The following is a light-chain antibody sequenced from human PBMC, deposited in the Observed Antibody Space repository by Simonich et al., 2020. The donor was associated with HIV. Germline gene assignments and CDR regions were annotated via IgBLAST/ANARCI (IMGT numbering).Light chain of an antibody. CDR1: QSISTW. Sequence: DIQMTQSPSTLSASVGDRVTITCRASQSISTWLAWYQQKPGKAPKLLIYKASSLEGGVPSRFSGSGSGTEFTLTINSLQHDDFATYYCQQYHSYSRTFGQGTKLEIK. CDR3: QQYHSYSRT. V-gene: IGKV1-5*03. CDR2: KAS. J-gene: IGKJ2*02.